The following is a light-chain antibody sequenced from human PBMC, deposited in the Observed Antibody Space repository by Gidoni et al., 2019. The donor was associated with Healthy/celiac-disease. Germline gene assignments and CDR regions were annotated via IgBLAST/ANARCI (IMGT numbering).Light chain of an antibody. CDR2: GNS. CDR1: SSNIAAGYD. CDR3: KSYDSSLSAVV. Sequence: QSLLTQPPSVSGAPGQRVTISCTGSSSNIAAGYDVHWYQQLPGTAPKLLIYGNSNRPSGVPDRFAGSKPGTSASLAITGLQAEDEADYYCKSYDSSLSAVVFGGGTKLTVL. V-gene: IGLV1-40*01. J-gene: IGLJ2*01.